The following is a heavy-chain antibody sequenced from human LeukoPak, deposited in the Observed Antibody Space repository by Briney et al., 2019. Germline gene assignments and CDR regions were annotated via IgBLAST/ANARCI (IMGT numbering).Heavy chain of an antibody. CDR2: ISGSGGST. J-gene: IGHJ4*02. Sequence: PGGSLRLSCAASGFTFSSYAMSWVRQAPGKGLELVSAISGSGGSTYYADSVKGRFTISRDNSKNTLYLQMNSLRAEDTAVYYCAKDINDLSPYYDSSGYYNYWGQGTLVTVSS. V-gene: IGHV3-23*01. CDR1: GFTFSSYA. CDR3: AKDINDLSPYYDSSGYYNY. D-gene: IGHD3-22*01.